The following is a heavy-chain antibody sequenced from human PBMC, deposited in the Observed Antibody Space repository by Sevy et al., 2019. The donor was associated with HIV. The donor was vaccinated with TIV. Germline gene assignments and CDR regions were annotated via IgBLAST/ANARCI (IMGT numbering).Heavy chain of an antibody. Sequence: ASVKVSCKASGYTFTSYYIHWVRQAPGQGLEWMGIINPSGGSTSYAQTFQGRVTMTRDTSTSTVYMEMSSLRSGDTAVYYCARGGGVVVGATVSGMDVWGQGTTVTVSS. D-gene: IGHD2-15*01. CDR3: ARGGGVVVGATVSGMDV. CDR2: INPSGGST. CDR1: GYTFTSYY. V-gene: IGHV1-46*01. J-gene: IGHJ6*02.